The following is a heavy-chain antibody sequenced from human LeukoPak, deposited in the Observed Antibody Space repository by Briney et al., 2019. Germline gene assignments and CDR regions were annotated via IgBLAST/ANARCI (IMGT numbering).Heavy chain of an antibody. CDR1: GFTFSSYA. D-gene: IGHD6-19*01. CDR3: AKVRAPSGWFNSDY. V-gene: IGHV3-23*01. J-gene: IGHJ4*02. Sequence: GGSPRLSCAASGFTFSSYAMTWVRQAPGKGLEWVSSISVNGGTTYYADSVKGRFTISRDSSKNTLYLQMNSLRAEDTAVYYCAKVRAPSGWFNSDYWGQGTLVTVSS. CDR2: ISVNGGTT.